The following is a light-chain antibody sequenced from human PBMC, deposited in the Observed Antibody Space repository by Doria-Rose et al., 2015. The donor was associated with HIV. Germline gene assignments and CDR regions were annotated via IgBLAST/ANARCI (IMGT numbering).Light chain of an antibody. Sequence: DIRLTKSPSTLSASVGDRGTITCRASQSMSAWLAWYQQKPGKDPKLLIYNASSLESGVPSRFSGSGSVTESTLTITSLQPEDFATYYCQQAMNFPFTFGPGTRVDF. V-gene: IGKV1-5*03. CDR1: QSMSAW. CDR3: QQAMNFPFT. J-gene: IGKJ3*01. CDR2: NAS.